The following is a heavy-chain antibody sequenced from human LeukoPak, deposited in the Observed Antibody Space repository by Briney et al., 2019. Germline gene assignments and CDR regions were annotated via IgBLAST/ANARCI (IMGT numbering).Heavy chain of an antibody. V-gene: IGHV3-30*04. J-gene: IGHJ4*02. CDR3: ARPYSSGWSLPFDY. CDR2: ISYDGSNK. Sequence: GGSLRLSCAASGFTFSSYTMHWVRQAPGKGLEWVAVISYDGSNKYYADSVKGRFTISRDNSKNTLFLQMNSLRSEDTAMYYCARPYSSGWSLPFDYWGQGTLVTVSS. D-gene: IGHD6-19*01. CDR1: GFTFSSYT.